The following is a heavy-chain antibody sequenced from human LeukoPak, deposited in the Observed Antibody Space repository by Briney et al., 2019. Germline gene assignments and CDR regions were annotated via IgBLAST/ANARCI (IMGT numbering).Heavy chain of an antibody. Sequence: ASVKVSCKASGYTFIDYDMHWVRQAPGHGLEWLGWINLNSGGTHYVQKFQGRVTMTRDTSISTAYMDLSSLRSDDTAVYYCTRGGDYEGPNYFDYWGQGTLVTVSS. D-gene: IGHD3-22*01. CDR1: GYTFIDYD. J-gene: IGHJ4*02. CDR3: TRGGDYEGPNYFDY. CDR2: INLNSGGT. V-gene: IGHV1-2*02.